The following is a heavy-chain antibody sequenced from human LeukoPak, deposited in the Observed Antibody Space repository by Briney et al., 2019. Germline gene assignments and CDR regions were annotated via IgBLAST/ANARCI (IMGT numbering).Heavy chain of an antibody. J-gene: IGHJ4*02. Sequence: GGSLRLSCAASGFTFSSYEMNWVRQAPGKGLEWVSYISSSGSTIYYAGSVKGRFTISRDNAKNSLYLQMNSLRAEDTAVYYCARVVRDYYDSSGYFFDYWGQGTLVTVSS. CDR1: GFTFSSYE. D-gene: IGHD3-22*01. CDR2: ISSSGSTI. V-gene: IGHV3-48*03. CDR3: ARVVRDYYDSSGYFFDY.